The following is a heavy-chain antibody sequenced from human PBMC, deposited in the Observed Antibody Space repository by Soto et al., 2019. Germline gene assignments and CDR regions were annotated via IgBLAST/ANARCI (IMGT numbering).Heavy chain of an antibody. V-gene: IGHV3-23*01. CDR3: ARAIREVDSSGLAEHHFDY. J-gene: IGHJ4*02. CDR2: ISGSGGST. CDR1: GFTFSSYA. Sequence: GGSLSLSCAASGFTFSSYAMSWVRQAPGKGLEWVSAISGSGGSTYYADSVKGRFTISRDNSKNTPYLQMNSLRAEDTAVYYCARAIREVDSSGLAEHHFDYWGQGTLVTVSS. D-gene: IGHD6-25*01.